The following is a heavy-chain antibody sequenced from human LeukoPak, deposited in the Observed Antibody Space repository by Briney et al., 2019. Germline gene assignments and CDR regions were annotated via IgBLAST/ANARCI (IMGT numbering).Heavy chain of an antibody. J-gene: IGHJ4*02. CDR1: GGSISSSNYY. V-gene: IGHV4-39*01. D-gene: IGHD3-3*02. CDR3: ASETWIRSFYYFDY. CDR2: IYYSGST. Sequence: PSETLSLTCTVSGGSISSSNYYWGWIRQPPGKGLEWIGSIYYSGSTYYNPSLKSRVTISVDTSKNQFSLKLSSVTAADTAVYYCASETWIRSFYYFDYWGQGTLVTVSS.